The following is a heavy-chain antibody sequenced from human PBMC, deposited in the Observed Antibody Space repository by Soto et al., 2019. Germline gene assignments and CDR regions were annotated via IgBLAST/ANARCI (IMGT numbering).Heavy chain of an antibody. J-gene: IGHJ5*02. D-gene: IGHD2-2*02. CDR3: ARSYCDSTSCYTDWFDP. Sequence: QVQLVQSGDEVKKPGASVKVSCKASGYSFSTYDINWVRQSAGQGLEWMGWVNPKSGNTDYAQRFRGRVNMTSNTSISTAYMELSALTPEDTAVYYCARSYCDSTSCYTDWFDPWGQGTLVTVSS. CDR2: VNPKSGNT. V-gene: IGHV1-8*01. CDR1: GYSFSTYD.